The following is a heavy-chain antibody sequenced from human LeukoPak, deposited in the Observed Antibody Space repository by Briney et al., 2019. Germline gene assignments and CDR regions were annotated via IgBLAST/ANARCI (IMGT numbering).Heavy chain of an antibody. V-gene: IGHV4-61*02. CDR3: ARGGSSSWYRPSYYYYYMDV. D-gene: IGHD6-13*01. Sequence: PSETLSLTCTVSGGSISSGSYYWSWLRQPAGKGLEWIGRIYTSGSTNYNPSLKSRVTISVDTSKNQFSLKLSSVTAADTAVYYCARGGSSSWYRPSYYYYYMDVWGKGTTVTVSS. CDR2: IYTSGST. J-gene: IGHJ6*03. CDR1: GGSISSGSYY.